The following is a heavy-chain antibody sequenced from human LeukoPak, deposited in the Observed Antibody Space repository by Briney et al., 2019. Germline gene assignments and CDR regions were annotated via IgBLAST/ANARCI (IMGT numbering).Heavy chain of an antibody. CDR3: AGHFGAWHYFDY. D-gene: IGHD3-3*01. Sequence: PGGSLRLSCAASGFTFDNYGMHWVRQAPGKGLEWVALISYDGSTKYSTDSVKGRFTISRDNSKNTLYLQMNSLRPEDTAVYYCAGHFGAWHYFDYWGQGTLVTVSS. V-gene: IGHV3-30*03. J-gene: IGHJ4*02. CDR1: GFTFDNYG. CDR2: ISYDGSTK.